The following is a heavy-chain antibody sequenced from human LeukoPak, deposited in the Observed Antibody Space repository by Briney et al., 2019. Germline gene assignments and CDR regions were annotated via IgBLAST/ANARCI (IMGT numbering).Heavy chain of an antibody. Sequence: SETLSLTCAVYGGSFSGYYWSWIRQPPGKGLEWIGEINHSGSTNYNPSLKSRVTISVDTSKNQFSLKLSSVTAADTAVYYCARISSYYGDYAHYYYYGMDVWGQGTTVTVSS. CDR1: GGSFSGYY. D-gene: IGHD4-17*01. J-gene: IGHJ6*02. CDR3: ARISSYYGDYAHYYYYGMDV. V-gene: IGHV4-34*01. CDR2: INHSGST.